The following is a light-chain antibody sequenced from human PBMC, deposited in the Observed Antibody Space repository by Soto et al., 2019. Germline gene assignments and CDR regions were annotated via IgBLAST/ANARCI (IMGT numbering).Light chain of an antibody. CDR2: GAS. CDR1: QSVGSSY. Sequence: ETVLTQSPGTLSLSPGESATLSCRASQSVGSSYLAWYQQKPGQAPRLLIYGASFRATGVPERFSAGGSGTDFTLPISRLEAEDFAVYYCQQYDVWYTFGQGTKLEIK. J-gene: IGKJ2*01. CDR3: QQYDVWYT. V-gene: IGKV3-20*01.